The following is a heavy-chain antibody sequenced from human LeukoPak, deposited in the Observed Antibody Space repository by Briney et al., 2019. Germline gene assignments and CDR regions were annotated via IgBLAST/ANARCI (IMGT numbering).Heavy chain of an antibody. V-gene: IGHV4-39*01. CDR1: GGSLSSSDYS. J-gene: IGHJ4*02. Sequence: SETLSLTCTVSGGSLSSSDYSWDWIRQSLEKGLEWIGNFYFSGGTYYSPSLKSRVTISADTSKTQFSLKLSSVTAADTAVYYCARRGRNYAFDLWGQGTPVTVSS. D-gene: IGHD4-11*01. CDR2: FYFSGGT. CDR3: ARRGRNYAFDL.